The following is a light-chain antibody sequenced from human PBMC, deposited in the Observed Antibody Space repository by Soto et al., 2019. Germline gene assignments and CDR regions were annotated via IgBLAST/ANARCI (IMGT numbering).Light chain of an antibody. CDR2: GAS. V-gene: IGKV3-20*01. CDR1: QSVSSTY. Sequence: EIVLTQSPGTLSLSPGERATLSCRASQSVSSTYLAWYQQKPGQAPSLLMYGASRRATGIPERLSGSGSGTDFTLTISRLEPEDFAVYYCQQYGSSPRTFGQGTKVDIK. CDR3: QQYGSSPRT. J-gene: IGKJ1*01.